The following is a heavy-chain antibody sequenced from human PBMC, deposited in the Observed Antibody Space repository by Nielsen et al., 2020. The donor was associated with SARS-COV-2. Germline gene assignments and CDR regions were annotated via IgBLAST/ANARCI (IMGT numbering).Heavy chain of an antibody. CDR3: ARSISSSLYMDV. D-gene: IGHD6-6*01. J-gene: IGHJ6*03. V-gene: IGHV4-61*05. CDR2: IYYSGST. CDR1: GGSIGRSTYY. Sequence: GSLRLSCTVSGGSIGRSTYYWSWIRQPPGKGLEWIGYIYYSGSTNYNPSLKSRVTISVDTSKNQFSLKLSSVTAADTAVYYCARSISSSLYMDVWGKGTTVTVSS.